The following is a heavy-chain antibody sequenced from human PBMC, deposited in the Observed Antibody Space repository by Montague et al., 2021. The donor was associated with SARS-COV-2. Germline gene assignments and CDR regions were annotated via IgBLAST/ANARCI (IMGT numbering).Heavy chain of an antibody. CDR1: GGSFSGYY. J-gene: IGHJ4*02. CDR3: ARDRYSSSWYGQKYYFDY. D-gene: IGHD6-13*01. Sequence: SETLSLTCAVYGGSFSGYYWSWIRQPPGKGLEWIGEINHSGSTNYNPSLKSRVTISVDTSKNQFSPKLSSVTAADTAVYYCARDRYSSSWYGQKYYFDYWGQGTLVTVSS. CDR2: INHSGST. V-gene: IGHV4-34*01.